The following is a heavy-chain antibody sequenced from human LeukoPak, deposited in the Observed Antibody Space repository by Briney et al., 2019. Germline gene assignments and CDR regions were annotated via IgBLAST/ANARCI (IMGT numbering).Heavy chain of an antibody. Sequence: GASVKVSCKASGYTFTGYYMHWVRQAPGQGLEWMGWINPNSGGTNYAQKFQGRVTMTRDTSISTAYMELSRLGSDDTAVYYCARVEGAKLTSDAFDIWGQGTMVTVSS. J-gene: IGHJ3*02. V-gene: IGHV1-2*02. CDR1: GYTFTGYY. D-gene: IGHD4/OR15-4a*01. CDR2: INPNSGGT. CDR3: ARVEGAKLTSDAFDI.